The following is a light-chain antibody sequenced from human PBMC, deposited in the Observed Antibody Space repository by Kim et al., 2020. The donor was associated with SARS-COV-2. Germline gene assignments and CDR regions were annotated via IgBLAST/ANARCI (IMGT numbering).Light chain of an antibody. CDR2: ANT. J-gene: IGLJ1*01. V-gene: IGLV1-40*01. CDR1: SSNSGAGNE. CDR3: QSYDSGLGGSV. Sequence: QRVNLTSTGSSSNSGAGNEVHWDQQLPGTAPKLVIYANTNRPSGIPDRFSGSKSGTSASLAITGLLAADEADYYCQSYDSGLGGSVFGTGTKVTVL.